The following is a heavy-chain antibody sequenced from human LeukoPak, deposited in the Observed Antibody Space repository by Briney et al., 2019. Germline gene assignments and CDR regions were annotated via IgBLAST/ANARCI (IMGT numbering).Heavy chain of an antibody. D-gene: IGHD2-21*02. Sequence: GGSLRLSCAASGFTFSSYAMSWVRQAPGKGLEWVSAISGSGGSTYYADSVKGRFTISRDNSKNTLYLQMNSLRAEDTAVYYCAKLSSGGDWGYLDYWGQGTLVTVSS. CDR3: AKLSSGGDWGYLDY. J-gene: IGHJ4*02. CDR1: GFTFSSYA. CDR2: ISGSGGST. V-gene: IGHV3-23*01.